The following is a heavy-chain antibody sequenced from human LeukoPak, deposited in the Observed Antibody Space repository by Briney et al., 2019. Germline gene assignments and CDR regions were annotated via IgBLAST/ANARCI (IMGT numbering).Heavy chain of an antibody. D-gene: IGHD3-3*01. CDR1: GFTVSSNY. V-gene: IGHV3-53*01. Sequence: GGSLRPSCAASGFTVSSNYMSWVRQAPGKGLEWVSVIYSGGSTYYADSVKGRFTISRDNSKNTLYLQMNSLRAEDTAVYYCARGRITIFGVVTGFDYWGQGTLVTVSS. CDR2: IYSGGST. CDR3: ARGRITIFGVVTGFDY. J-gene: IGHJ4*02.